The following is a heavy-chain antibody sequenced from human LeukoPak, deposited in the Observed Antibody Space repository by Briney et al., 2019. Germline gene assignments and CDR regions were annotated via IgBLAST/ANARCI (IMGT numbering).Heavy chain of an antibody. CDR2: ISDDGSNR. CDR1: GFTFSTYA. Sequence: PGRSLRLSCAASGFTFSTYAMHWVRQAPGKGPEWVAVISDDGSNRYFADSVKGRFTISRDNSRNTLYLQTNSLTAEDSAVYYCARASYYRALSHYYMDVWGQGTTVTVSS. D-gene: IGHD3-22*01. V-gene: IGHV3-30*17. J-gene: IGHJ6*03. CDR3: ARASYYRALSHYYMDV.